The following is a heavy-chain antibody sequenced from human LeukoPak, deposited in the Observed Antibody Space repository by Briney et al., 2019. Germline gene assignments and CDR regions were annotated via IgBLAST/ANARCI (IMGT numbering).Heavy chain of an antibody. J-gene: IGHJ6*02. CDR3: ARDWDYYGSGSYYPRMDV. CDR2: ISSSGSTI. Sequence: GGSLRLSCAASGFTFSDYYMSWIRQAPGKGLEWVSYISSSGSTIYYADSVKGRFTISRDNAKNSLYLQMNSLRAEDTAVYYCARDWDYYGSGSYYPRMDVWGQGTTVTVSS. D-gene: IGHD3-10*01. CDR1: GFTFSDYY. V-gene: IGHV3-11*01.